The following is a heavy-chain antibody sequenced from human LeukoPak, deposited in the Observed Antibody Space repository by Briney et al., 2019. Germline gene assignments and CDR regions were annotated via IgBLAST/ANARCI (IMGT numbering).Heavy chain of an antibody. CDR1: GGTFSSYA. V-gene: IGHV1-69*05. Sequence: ASVKVSCKASGGTFSSYAISWVRQAPGQGLERMGGIIPIFGTANYAQKFQGRVTVTRDTSTSTVHMELSGLRSEDTAVYYCARDQEAFDYWGQGTLVTVSS. J-gene: IGHJ4*02. CDR3: ARDQEAFDY. CDR2: IIPIFGTA.